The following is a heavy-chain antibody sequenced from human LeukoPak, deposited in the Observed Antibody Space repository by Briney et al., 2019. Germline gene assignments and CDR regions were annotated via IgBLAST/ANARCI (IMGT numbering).Heavy chain of an antibody. Sequence: GGSLRLSCAASGFTFSSYWMHWVRQAPGKGLVWVSRINTDGSSTSYADSVKGRFTISRDNAKNTLYLQMNSLRAEDTAVYYCARGPRAGGSLRFDPWGQGTLVTVSS. J-gene: IGHJ5*02. D-gene: IGHD1-26*01. CDR1: GFTFSSYW. CDR2: INTDGSST. CDR3: ARGPRAGGSLRFDP. V-gene: IGHV3-74*01.